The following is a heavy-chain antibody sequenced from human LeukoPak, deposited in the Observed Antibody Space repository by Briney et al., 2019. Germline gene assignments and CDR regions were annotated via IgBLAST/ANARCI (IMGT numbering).Heavy chain of an antibody. CDR3: ARVGSLVHYFDY. J-gene: IGHJ4*02. Sequence: GRSLRLSCAASGFTFSPFAMHWVRQAPGKGLEWVAVISYDGSNKYYADSVKGRFTVSRENSKDTLYMQMNSLRAEDTAVYYCARVGSLVHYFDYWGQGTLVTVSS. D-gene: IGHD2-8*02. CDR1: GFTFSPFA. CDR2: ISYDGSNK. V-gene: IGHV3-30-3*01.